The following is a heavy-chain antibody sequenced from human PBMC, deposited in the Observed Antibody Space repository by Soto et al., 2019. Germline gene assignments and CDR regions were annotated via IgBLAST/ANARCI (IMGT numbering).Heavy chain of an antibody. CDR1: VGSISIFTYY. D-gene: IGHD3-10*01. Sequence: SENLSLTSSFSVGSISIFTYYWGWIRQPPGKGLEWIGTVYYNENTYYNPSLKSRVTITVDTAKNQFSLNLRSVTAADTAMYFCARRERYYGSPGWFDPWGPGTMVTVYS. CDR2: VYYNENT. J-gene: IGHJ5*02. V-gene: IGHV4-39*01. CDR3: ARRERYYGSPGWFDP.